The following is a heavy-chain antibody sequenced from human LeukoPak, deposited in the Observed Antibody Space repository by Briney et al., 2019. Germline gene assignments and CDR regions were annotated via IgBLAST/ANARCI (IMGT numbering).Heavy chain of an antibody. CDR1: GGSISSSSYY. J-gene: IGHJ5*02. CDR2: IYYSGST. Sequence: SETLSLTCTVSGGSISSSSYYWGWIRQPPGKGLEWIGSIYYSGSTYYNPSLKSRVTISVDTSKNQFSLKLGSVTAADTAVYYCARQGIVGATPINWFDPWGQGTLVTVSS. CDR3: ARQGIVGATPINWFDP. D-gene: IGHD1-26*01. V-gene: IGHV4-39*01.